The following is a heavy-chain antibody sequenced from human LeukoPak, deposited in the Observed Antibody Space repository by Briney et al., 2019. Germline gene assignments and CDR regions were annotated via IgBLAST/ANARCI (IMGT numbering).Heavy chain of an antibody. D-gene: IGHD3-22*01. CDR2: INPNSGGT. Sequence: ASVKVSCKASGYTFTGYYMHWVRQAPGQGLEWMGWINPNSGGTNYAQKFQGRVTMTRDTSISTAYMELSRLRSDDTAVYYCARGGITMIVVGQPGDYWGQGTLVTVSS. CDR3: ARGGITMIVVGQPGDY. J-gene: IGHJ4*02. CDR1: GYTFTGYY. V-gene: IGHV1-2*02.